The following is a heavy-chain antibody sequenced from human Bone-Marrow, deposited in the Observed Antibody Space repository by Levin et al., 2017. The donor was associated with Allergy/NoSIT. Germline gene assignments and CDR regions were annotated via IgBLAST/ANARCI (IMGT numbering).Heavy chain of an antibody. Sequence: SETLSLTCTVSGGSISSSSYYWGWIRQPPGTGLEWIGSIYYSGSTYYNPSLKSRVTISVDTSKNQFSLKVTSVTAADTAAYYCARRGTRISPVAMALDYWGQGTLVTVSS. J-gene: IGHJ4*02. CDR3: ARRGTRISPVAMALDY. CDR1: GGSISSSSYY. D-gene: IGHD6-19*01. CDR2: IYYSGST. V-gene: IGHV4-39*01.